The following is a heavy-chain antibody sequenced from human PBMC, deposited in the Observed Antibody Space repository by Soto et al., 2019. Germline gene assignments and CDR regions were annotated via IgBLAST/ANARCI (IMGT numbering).Heavy chain of an antibody. V-gene: IGHV3-33*01. D-gene: IGHD3-22*01. CDR1: GFTFSSYG. J-gene: IGHJ4*02. CDR2: IWYDGSNK. CDR3: ARDYYYDSSGYSFDY. Sequence: GGSLRLSCAASGFTFSSYGMHWVRQAPGKGLEWVAVIWYDGSNKYYADSVKGRFTISRDNSKNTLYLQMNSLRAEDTAVYYCARDYYYDSSGYSFDYWGQGTLVTVSS.